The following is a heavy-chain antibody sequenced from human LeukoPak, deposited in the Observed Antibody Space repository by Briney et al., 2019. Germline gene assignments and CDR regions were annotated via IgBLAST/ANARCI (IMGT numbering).Heavy chain of an antibody. CDR1: GFTFSSYW. J-gene: IGHJ5*01. CDR3: VRDWDHFDFDS. CDR2: IKGDGSHT. V-gene: IGHV3-74*01. D-gene: IGHD3-9*01. Sequence: PGGSLRLSCAASGFTFSSYWMHWVRQAPGKGLVWVSRIKGDGSHTIYADSVKGRFTISRDNAKNTLYLQMKSQRVEDTAVYYCVRDWDHFDFDSWGQGTLATVST.